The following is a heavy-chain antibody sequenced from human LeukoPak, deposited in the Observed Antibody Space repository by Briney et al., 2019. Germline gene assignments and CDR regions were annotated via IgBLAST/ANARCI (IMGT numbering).Heavy chain of an antibody. CDR3: GRDYRASGIIFVFDY. CDR1: GHTLTSNG. Sequence: ASVTVSCKASGHTLTSNGMSWVRQAPGQGLERMGWINTYNGDTNYAQNFQGRVTITTAPSTSTAYMELRSLRSDDTAVYYCGRDYRASGIIFVFDYWGQGTLVTVSS. CDR2: INTYNGDT. V-gene: IGHV1-18*01. J-gene: IGHJ4*02. D-gene: IGHD3-10*01.